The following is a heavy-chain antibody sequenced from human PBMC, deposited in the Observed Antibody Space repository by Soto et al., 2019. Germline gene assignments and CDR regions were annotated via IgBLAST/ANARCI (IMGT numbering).Heavy chain of an antibody. CDR2: IIPIFGTA. J-gene: IGHJ4*02. D-gene: IGHD6-19*01. CDR1: GGTFSSYA. Sequence: GASVKVSCKASGGTFSSYAISWVRQAPGQGLEWMGGIIPIFGTANYAQKFQGRVTITADESTSTAYMELSSLRSEDTAVYYCARDLIAVDYRKNNYFDSWGQGTPVTVSS. CDR3: ARDLIAVDYRKNNYFDS. V-gene: IGHV1-69*13.